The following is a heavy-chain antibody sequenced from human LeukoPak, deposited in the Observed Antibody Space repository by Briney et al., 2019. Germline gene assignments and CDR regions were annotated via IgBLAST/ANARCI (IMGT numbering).Heavy chain of an antibody. CDR3: ARGRWAYGDYDKPFL. CDR2: MNPNSGNT. J-gene: IGHJ4*02. Sequence: GASVKVSCKASGYTFTSYDINWVRQATGQGLEWMGWMNPNSGNTGYAQKFQGRVTMTRNTSISTAYMELSSLRSEDTAVYYCARGRWAYGDYDKPFLWGQGTLVTVSS. D-gene: IGHD4-17*01. V-gene: IGHV1-8*01. CDR1: GYTFTSYD.